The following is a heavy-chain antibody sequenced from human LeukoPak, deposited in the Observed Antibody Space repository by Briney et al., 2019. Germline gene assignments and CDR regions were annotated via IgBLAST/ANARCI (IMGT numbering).Heavy chain of an antibody. CDR1: GGSFSGYY. D-gene: IGHD5-24*01. Sequence: SETLSLTCAVYGGSFSGYYWSWIRQPPGKGLEWIGEIYHSGSTNYNPSLKSRVTISVDKSKNQFSLKLSSVTAADTAVYYCARDRNGDYYFDYWGLGTLVTVSS. CDR2: IYHSGST. V-gene: IGHV4-34*01. J-gene: IGHJ4*02. CDR3: ARDRNGDYYFDY.